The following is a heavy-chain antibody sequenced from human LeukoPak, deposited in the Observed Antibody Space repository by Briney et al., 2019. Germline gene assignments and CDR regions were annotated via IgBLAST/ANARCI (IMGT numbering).Heavy chain of an antibody. D-gene: IGHD7-27*01. CDR3: ARDLGY. CDR1: GFTFSSYG. Sequence: GGSLRLSCAASGFTFSSYGMHWVRQAPGKGLEWVAVISYDGSNKYYADSVKGRFTISRDNSKNTLYLQMNSLRAEDTAVYYCARDLGYWGQGTLVTVSS. V-gene: IGHV3-30*03. J-gene: IGHJ4*02. CDR2: ISYDGSNK.